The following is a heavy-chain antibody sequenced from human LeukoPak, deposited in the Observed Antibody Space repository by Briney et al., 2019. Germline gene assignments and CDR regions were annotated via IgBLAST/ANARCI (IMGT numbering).Heavy chain of an antibody. CDR3: ARGCGGDCSGFDP. Sequence: SETLSLTCTVSGGSISSYYWSWIRQPPGKGLEWIGYIYYSGSTNYNPSLKSRVTISVDTSKNQFSLKLSSVTAADTAVYYCARGCGGDCSGFDPWGQGTLVTVSS. D-gene: IGHD2-21*02. CDR1: GGSISSYY. CDR2: IYYSGST. J-gene: IGHJ5*02. V-gene: IGHV4-59*08.